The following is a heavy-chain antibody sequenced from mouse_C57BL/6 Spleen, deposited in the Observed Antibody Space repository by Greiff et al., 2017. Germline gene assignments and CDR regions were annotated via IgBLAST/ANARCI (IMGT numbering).Heavy chain of an antibody. CDR3: ARGPDGYSDY. J-gene: IGHJ2*01. Sequence: QVQLKQPGAELVKPGASVKLSCKASGYTFTSYWMHWVKQRPGQGLEWIGMIHPNSGSTNYNEKFKSKATLTVDKSSSKAYMQLSSLTSEDSAVYYCARGPDGYSDYWGQGTTLTVSS. D-gene: IGHD2-3*01. V-gene: IGHV1-64*01. CDR2: IHPNSGST. CDR1: GYTFTSYW.